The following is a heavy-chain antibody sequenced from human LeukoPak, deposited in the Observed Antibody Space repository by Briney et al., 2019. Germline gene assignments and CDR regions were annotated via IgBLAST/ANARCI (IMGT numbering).Heavy chain of an antibody. CDR3: ARARGAMAVDY. J-gene: IGHJ4*01. D-gene: IGHD6-19*01. Sequence: KSSETLSLTCAVYGETFSGFYWTWIRQTPGEGLEWIGEIDHSGTTNYNPSLQSRVTISADTSKNQFSLKLSSVTAADAAVYYCARARGAMAVDYWGQGTLVTVSS. V-gene: IGHV4-34*01. CDR1: GETFSGFY. CDR2: IDHSGTT.